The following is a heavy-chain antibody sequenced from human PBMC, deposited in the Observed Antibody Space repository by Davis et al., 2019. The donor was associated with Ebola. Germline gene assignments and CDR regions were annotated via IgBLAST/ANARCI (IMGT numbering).Heavy chain of an antibody. J-gene: IGHJ6*02. CDR2: MNPNSGDT. CDR3: AREGTGDGFIYYYGMDV. V-gene: IGHV1-8*01. Sequence: AASVKVSCKASGYTFSNYAINWVRQATGQGLEWMGWMNPNSGDTGYAQKFQGGVTMTRNTSISTAYMELSSLRSEDTAVYYCAREGTGDGFIYYYGMDVWGQGTTVTVSS. CDR1: GYTFSNYA. D-gene: IGHD1-1*01.